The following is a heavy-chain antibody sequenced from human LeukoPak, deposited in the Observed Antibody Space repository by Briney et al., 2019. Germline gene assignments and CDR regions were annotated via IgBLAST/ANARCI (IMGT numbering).Heavy chain of an antibody. Sequence: SETLSLTCAVYGGSFSGYYWSWIRQPPGKGLEWIGYIYYSGSTNHNPSLKSRVTISVDTSKNQFSLKLSSVTAADTAVYYCARAPVKNYYYYMDVWGKGTTVTISS. CDR1: GGSFSGYY. J-gene: IGHJ6*03. V-gene: IGHV4-59*12. CDR3: ARAPVKNYYYYMDV. CDR2: IYYSGST. D-gene: IGHD4-23*01.